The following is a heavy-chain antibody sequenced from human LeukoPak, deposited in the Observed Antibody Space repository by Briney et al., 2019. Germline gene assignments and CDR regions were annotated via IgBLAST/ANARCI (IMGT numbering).Heavy chain of an antibody. Sequence: GGSLRLSCAASEFSFSTNWMHWVRHTPGKGLEWVAELNEDGSVKYYVDSVKGRFTISRDNAKSLLFLQMYNLRTEDTGVYFCANVPRSTVSYWGRGTLVTVSS. J-gene: IGHJ4*02. D-gene: IGHD2-8*02. V-gene: IGHV3-7*01. CDR3: ANVPRSTVSY. CDR1: EFSFSTNW. CDR2: LNEDGSVK.